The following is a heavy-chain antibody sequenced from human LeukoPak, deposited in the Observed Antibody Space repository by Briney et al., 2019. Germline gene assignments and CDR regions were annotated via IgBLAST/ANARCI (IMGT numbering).Heavy chain of an antibody. V-gene: IGHV3-30*04. CDR3: AREGCGGDCRDYFDY. CDR2: ISYDGSNK. D-gene: IGHD2-21*02. Sequence: GGSLRLSCAASGFTFSSYAMHWVRQAPGKGLEWVAVISYDGSNKYYADSVEGRFTISRDNSKNTLYLQMNSLRAEDTAVYYCAREGCGGDCRDYFDYWGQGTLVTVSS. J-gene: IGHJ4*02. CDR1: GFTFSSYA.